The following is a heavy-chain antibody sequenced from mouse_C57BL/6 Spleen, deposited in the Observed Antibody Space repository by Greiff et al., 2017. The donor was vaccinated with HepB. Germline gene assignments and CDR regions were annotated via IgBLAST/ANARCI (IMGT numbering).Heavy chain of an antibody. D-gene: IGHD2-4*01. CDR1: GYTFTDYE. CDR3: TRKGVRYEYAYYAMDY. Sequence: QVQLKQSGAELVRPGASVTLSCKASGYTFTDYEMHWVKQTPVHGLEWIGAIDPETGGTAYNQKFKGKAILTADKSSSTAYMELRSLTSEDSAVYDCTRKGVRYEYAYYAMDYWGQGTSVTVSS. J-gene: IGHJ4*01. V-gene: IGHV1-15*01. CDR2: IDPETGGT.